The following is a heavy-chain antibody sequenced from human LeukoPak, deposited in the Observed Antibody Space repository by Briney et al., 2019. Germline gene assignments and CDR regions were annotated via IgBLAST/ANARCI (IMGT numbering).Heavy chain of an antibody. J-gene: IGHJ5*02. CDR3: ARGRLFTSSPAPAPFVT. Sequence: GGSLRLSCAASRFTFSRYWMTWVRQAPGQGLEWVASISQDGSEKRYSDSVKGRFTISRDNAKNSAFLQMNSLRAEDTAVYYCARGRLFTSSPAPAPFVTWGEGTLVTVSS. D-gene: IGHD2-2*01. V-gene: IGHV3-7*04. CDR2: ISQDGSEK. CDR1: RFTFSRYW.